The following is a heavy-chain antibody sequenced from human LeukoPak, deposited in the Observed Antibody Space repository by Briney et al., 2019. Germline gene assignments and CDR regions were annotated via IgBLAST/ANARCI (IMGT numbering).Heavy chain of an antibody. CDR1: GGSISSYY. D-gene: IGHD2-15*01. V-gene: IGHV4-59*01. Sequence: SSETLSLTCTVSGGSISSYYWSWIRQPPGKGLEWIGYIYYSGSTNYNPSLKSRVTISVDTSKNQFSLKLSSVTAADTAVYYCARGVDRCSGGSCYIPYFDYWGQGTLVTVSS. J-gene: IGHJ4*02. CDR3: ARGVDRCSGGSCYIPYFDY. CDR2: IYYSGST.